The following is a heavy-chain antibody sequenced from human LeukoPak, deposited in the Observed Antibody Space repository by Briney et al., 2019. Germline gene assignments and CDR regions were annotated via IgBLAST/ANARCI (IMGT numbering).Heavy chain of an antibody. Sequence: GGSLRLSCAASGFSFSSYEWNWVRQAPGKGLESVSYIDTSGSTTFYADSVKGRFTTSRDNAKNSLFLQMSSLRAEDTAVYYCAKSLAVAEDYFDYWGQGTLVTVSS. CDR2: IDTSGSTT. CDR3: AKSLAVAEDYFDY. V-gene: IGHV3-48*03. CDR1: GFSFSSYE. D-gene: IGHD6-19*01. J-gene: IGHJ4*02.